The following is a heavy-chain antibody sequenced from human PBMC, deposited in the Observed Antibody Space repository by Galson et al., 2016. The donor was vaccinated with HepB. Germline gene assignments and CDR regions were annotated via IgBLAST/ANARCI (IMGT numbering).Heavy chain of an antibody. CDR3: ARGYDGTMGDFDY. CDR2: IYYSGSI. Sequence: ETLSLTCTVSGGSISSYYWSWIRQPPGKGLEWIGYIYYSGSINYNPSLKSRVTISVDTSKNQFSLKLSSVTAADTAVYYCARGYDGTMGDFDYWGQGTLVTVSS. V-gene: IGHV4-59*01. D-gene: IGHD1-7*01. CDR1: GGSISSYY. J-gene: IGHJ4*02.